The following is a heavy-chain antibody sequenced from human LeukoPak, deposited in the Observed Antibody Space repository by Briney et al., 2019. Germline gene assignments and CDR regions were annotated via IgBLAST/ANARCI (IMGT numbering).Heavy chain of an antibody. Sequence: QSGGSLRLSCAASGFTFSSYAMHWVRQAPGKGLEYVSAISSNGGSTYYANSVKGRFTISRDNSKNTLYLQMGSLRAEDMAVYYCARDTSTAATPNALDYWGQGTLVTVSS. V-gene: IGHV3-64*01. CDR2: ISSNGGST. D-gene: IGHD2-15*01. J-gene: IGHJ4*02. CDR3: ARDTSTAATPNALDY. CDR1: GFTFSSYA.